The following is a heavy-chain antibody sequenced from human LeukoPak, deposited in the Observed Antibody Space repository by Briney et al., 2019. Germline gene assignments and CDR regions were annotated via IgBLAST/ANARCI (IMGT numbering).Heavy chain of an antibody. CDR3: ARGDRTYYDILTGDHTGILFDY. D-gene: IGHD3-9*01. Sequence: SETLSLTCTVSGGSISSSSYYWGWIRQPPGKGLEWIGSIYYSGSTYYNPSLKSRVTISVDTSKNQFSLKLSSVTAADTAVYYCARGDRTYYDILTGDHTGILFDYWGQGTLVTVSS. CDR1: GGSISSSSYY. J-gene: IGHJ4*02. V-gene: IGHV4-39*07. CDR2: IYYSGST.